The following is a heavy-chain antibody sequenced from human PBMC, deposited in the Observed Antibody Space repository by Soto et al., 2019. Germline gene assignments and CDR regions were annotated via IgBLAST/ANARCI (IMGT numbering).Heavy chain of an antibody. CDR2: IYHSGST. CDR3: AAGGGLPRYS. D-gene: IGHD5-12*01. CDR1: GGSISSGGYS. Sequence: QLQLQESGSGLVKPSQTLSLTCAVSGGSISSGGYSWSWIRQPPGKGLEWIGYIYHSGSTYYNPSLKTRVTISAARSKNQFSLKLSSVTAADTAVYYCAAGGGLPRYSWGQGTLVTVSS. V-gene: IGHV4-30-2*01. J-gene: IGHJ4*02.